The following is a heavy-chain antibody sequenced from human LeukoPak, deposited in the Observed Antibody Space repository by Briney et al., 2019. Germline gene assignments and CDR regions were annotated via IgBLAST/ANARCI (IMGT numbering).Heavy chain of an antibody. D-gene: IGHD2-15*01. V-gene: IGHV3-23*01. CDR1: GFSFTSYA. CDR2: ISESDGTT. Sequence: GGSLRLSCAASGFSFTSYAMSWVRHAPGKGLEWLSRISESDGTTHYADSVQGRFTISRDNSENTLFLQMISLRVDDTAVYHCAKGGWLDNWGQGTLVTVSS. CDR3: AKGGWLDN. J-gene: IGHJ4*02.